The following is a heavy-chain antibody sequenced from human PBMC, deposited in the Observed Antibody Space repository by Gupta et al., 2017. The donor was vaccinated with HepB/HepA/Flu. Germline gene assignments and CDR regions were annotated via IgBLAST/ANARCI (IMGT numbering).Heavy chain of an antibody. CDR2: ISHSEST. J-gene: IGHJ4*02. Sequence: QLQLPESGSRLVKPSQTLSLTCAVSGGSISSGYSWSWIRQPPGKGLEWIGYISHSESTYYNPSLKSRVTILIDRSKNQFSLKLTSVTAADTAVYYCARGGVVTATPFDYWGQGTLVTVSS. CDR3: ARGGVVTATPFDY. CDR1: GGSISSGYS. D-gene: IGHD2-21*02. V-gene: IGHV4-30-2*01.